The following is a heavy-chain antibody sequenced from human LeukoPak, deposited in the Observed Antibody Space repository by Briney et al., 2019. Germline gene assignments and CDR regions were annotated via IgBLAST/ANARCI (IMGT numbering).Heavy chain of an antibody. J-gene: IGHJ4*02. V-gene: IGHV4-61*02. CDR2: IYTSGST. CDR3: ARLGEYSYKD. Sequence: NTSQTLSLTCTVSGGSISSGSYYWSWIRQPAGKGLEWIGRIYTSGSTNYNPSLKSRVTISVDTSKNQFSLKLSSVTAADTAVYYCARLGEYSYKDWGQGTLVTVSS. CDR1: GGSISSGSYY. D-gene: IGHD5-18*01.